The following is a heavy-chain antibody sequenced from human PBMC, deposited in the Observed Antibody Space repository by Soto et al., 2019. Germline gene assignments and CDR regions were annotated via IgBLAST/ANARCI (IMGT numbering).Heavy chain of an antibody. D-gene: IGHD2-2*01. CDR2: IIPILGIA. CDR1: GGTFSSYT. CDR3: AREGWCSSTSCYAAFDI. V-gene: IGHV1-69*08. J-gene: IGHJ3*02. Sequence: QVQLVQSGAEVKKPGSSVKVSCKASGGTFSSYTISWVRQAPGQGLEWMGRIIPILGIANYAQKFQGRVTITADKSMSTAYMELSSLRSEDTAVYYCAREGWCSSTSCYAAFDIWGQGTMVTVSS.